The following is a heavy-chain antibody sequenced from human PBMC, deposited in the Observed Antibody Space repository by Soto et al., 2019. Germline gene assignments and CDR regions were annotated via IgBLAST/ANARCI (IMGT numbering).Heavy chain of an antibody. V-gene: IGHV5-51*01. D-gene: IGHD3-10*01. CDR3: ARSLGSGSYRYYYYYGMDV. CDR2: IYPGDSDT. CDR1: GYNFAGYW. Sequence: GESLKISCKGSGYNFAGYWIAWVRQMPGKGLEWMGIIYPGDSDTRYSPSFQGQVTISADKSISTAYLQWSSLKASDTAMYYCARSLGSGSYRYYYYYGMDVWGQGTTVTVS. J-gene: IGHJ6*02.